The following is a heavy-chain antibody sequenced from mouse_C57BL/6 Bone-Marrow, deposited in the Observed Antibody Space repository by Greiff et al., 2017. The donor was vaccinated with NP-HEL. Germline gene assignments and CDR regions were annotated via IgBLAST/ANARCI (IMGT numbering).Heavy chain of an antibody. CDR1: GYTFTSYW. CDR3: ARERGRQLYD. J-gene: IGHJ2*01. Sequence: PGASVKMSCKASGYTFTSYWITWVKQRPGQGLEWIGDIYPGSGSTNYNEKFKSKATLTVDTSSSTAYMQLSSLTSEDSAVYYCARERGRQLYDWGQGTTLTVSS. V-gene: IGHV1-55*01. D-gene: IGHD3-2*01. CDR2: IYPGSGST.